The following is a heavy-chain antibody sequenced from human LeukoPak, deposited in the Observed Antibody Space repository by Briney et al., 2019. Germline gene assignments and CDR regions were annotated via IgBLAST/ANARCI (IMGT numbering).Heavy chain of an antibody. J-gene: IGHJ6*03. CDR3: ARGPPYYYYYYMDV. V-gene: IGHV3-7*01. CDR2: IKQDGTEK. Sequence: PGGSLRLPCAASGFTFTTYWMSWVRQAPGKGLEWVVNIKQDGTEKYYVDSVKGRFTISRDNSKNNVYLQMASLRPEDMAVYYCARGPPYYYYYYMDVWGKGTTVTVSS. CDR1: GFTFTTYW.